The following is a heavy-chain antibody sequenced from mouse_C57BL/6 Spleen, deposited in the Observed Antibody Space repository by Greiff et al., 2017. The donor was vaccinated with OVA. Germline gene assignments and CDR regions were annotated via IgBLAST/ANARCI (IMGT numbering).Heavy chain of an antibody. D-gene: IGHD2-3*01. CDR1: GFTFSDYY. V-gene: IGHV5-16*01. CDR2: INYDGSST. J-gene: IGHJ1*03. Sequence: EVKLVESEGGLVQPGSSMKLSCTASGFTFSDYYMAWVRQVPEKGLEWVANINYDGSSTYYLDPLKSRFIISRDNAKNILYLQMSSLKSEDTATYYCARAYDGYYDWYFDVWGTGTTVTVSS. CDR3: ARAYDGYYDWYFDV.